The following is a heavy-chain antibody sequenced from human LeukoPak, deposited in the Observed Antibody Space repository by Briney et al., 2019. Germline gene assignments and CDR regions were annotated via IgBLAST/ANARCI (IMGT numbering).Heavy chain of an antibody. J-gene: IGHJ3*02. CDR2: ISSSGSTI. CDR1: GFTLSSYE. Sequence: GGSLRLSCAASGFTLSSYEMNWVRQAPGKGLEWVSYISSSGSTIYYADSVKGRFTISRDNAKNSLYLQMNSLRAEDTAVYYXXREGALTVTKDAFDIWGQGTMVTVSS. V-gene: IGHV3-48*03. D-gene: IGHD4-17*01. CDR3: XREGALTVTKDAFDI.